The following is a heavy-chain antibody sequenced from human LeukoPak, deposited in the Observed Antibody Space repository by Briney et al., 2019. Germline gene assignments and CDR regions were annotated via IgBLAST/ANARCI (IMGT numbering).Heavy chain of an antibody. CDR2: ISTSSSYI. D-gene: IGHD1-1*01. CDR1: GFTFSSYR. V-gene: IGHV3-21*01. Sequence: GGSLRLSCAASGFTFSSYRMSWVRQAPGKGLEWVSSISTSSSYIYYADSVKGRFTISRDNEKNSLYQQVNSLRAEDTAVYYCARALRPGAFQLDYWGQGTLVTVSS. J-gene: IGHJ4*02. CDR3: ARALRPGAFQLDY.